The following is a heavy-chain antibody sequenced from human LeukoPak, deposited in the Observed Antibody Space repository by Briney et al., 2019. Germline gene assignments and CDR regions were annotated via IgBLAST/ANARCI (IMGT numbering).Heavy chain of an antibody. CDR2: ICNSGGT. D-gene: IGHD6-19*01. J-gene: IGHJ5*02. Sequence: PSDTLSLTCTVSGDSISTYYWSWIRQPPGKGLEWIGCICNSGGTNYNPYLKSRVTISVDTSKNQFSLNLSSVTAADTAVYYCAKTGRPNNSGWYRWFDPWGQGTLVTVSS. CDR1: GDSISTYY. V-gene: IGHV4-4*09. CDR3: AKTGRPNNSGWYRWFDP.